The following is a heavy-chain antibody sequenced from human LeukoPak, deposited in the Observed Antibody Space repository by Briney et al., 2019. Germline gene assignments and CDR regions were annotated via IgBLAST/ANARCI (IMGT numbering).Heavy chain of an antibody. D-gene: IGHD3-22*01. CDR2: INTDGSSA. CDR1: GFTFSNYW. V-gene: IGHV3-74*01. CDR3: ARDSPVYYDSSGYYNPNFDY. Sequence: GGSLRLSCAASGFTFSNYWMHWVRQAPGKGLVWVSRINTDGSSASYADSVRGRFTISRDNAKNTLYLQVNSLRAEDTAVYYCARDSPVYYDSSGYYNPNFDYWGQGTLVTVSS. J-gene: IGHJ4*02.